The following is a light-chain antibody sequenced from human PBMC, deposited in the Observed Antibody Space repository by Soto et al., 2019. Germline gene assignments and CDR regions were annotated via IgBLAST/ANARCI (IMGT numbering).Light chain of an antibody. J-gene: IGLJ1*01. CDR1: SGDVGGHNY. Sequence: QSVLTQPASVSGSPGQSITISCTGTSGDVGGHNYVSWYQQHPGKAPKLIIYEVTNRPSGVSNRFSGSKSGNTASLTISGLQAEDEADYCCTSYTRSATPYIYGSGTKVTVL. V-gene: IGLV2-14*01. CDR3: TSYTRSATPYI. CDR2: EVT.